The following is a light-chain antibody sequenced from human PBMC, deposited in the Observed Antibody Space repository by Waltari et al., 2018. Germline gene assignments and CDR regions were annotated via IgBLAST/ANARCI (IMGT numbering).Light chain of an antibody. Sequence: QSALTQPASVSVSPGQSTPLPCTGTRRYVGRYHFVLWYQQHPGKTPQLIIYEVNNRPSGVSNRLSGSKSGNTASLTISGLQAEDESDYYCCSYAGLGTYVFGSGTKVTVL. V-gene: IGLV2-23*02. J-gene: IGLJ1*01. CDR1: RRYVGRYHF. CDR3: CSYAGLGTYV. CDR2: EVN.